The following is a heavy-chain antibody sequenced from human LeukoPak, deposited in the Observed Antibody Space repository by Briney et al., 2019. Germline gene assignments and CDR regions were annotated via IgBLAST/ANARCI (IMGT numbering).Heavy chain of an antibody. Sequence: PSGTLSLTCTVSAYSISDGWVWGMIRQPPGKGLEWIGSIYRSGTTYYNPSHRSRVTMSVDTSNNQFSLKLTSVTAADTAMYYCSRLSHVAGAPKVSWFDPWGQGTLVTVSS. D-gene: IGHD1-26*01. CDR3: SRLSHVAGAPKVSWFDP. V-gene: IGHV4-38-2*02. J-gene: IGHJ5*02. CDR1: AYSISDGWV. CDR2: IYRSGTT.